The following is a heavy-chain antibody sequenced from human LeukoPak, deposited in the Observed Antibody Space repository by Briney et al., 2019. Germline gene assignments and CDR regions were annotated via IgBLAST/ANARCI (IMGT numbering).Heavy chain of an antibody. CDR1: GFTFSSYW. J-gene: IGHJ6*02. CDR2: TKQDGSEK. CDR3: ARSVWTWIQLLLHYYGMDV. D-gene: IGHD5-18*01. Sequence: GGSLRLSCAASGFTFSSYWMSWVRQAPGKGLEWVANTKQDGSEKYYVDSVKGRFTISRDNAKNSLYLQMNSLRAEDTAVYYWARSVWTWIQLLLHYYGMDVWGQGTTVTGSS. V-gene: IGHV3-7*01.